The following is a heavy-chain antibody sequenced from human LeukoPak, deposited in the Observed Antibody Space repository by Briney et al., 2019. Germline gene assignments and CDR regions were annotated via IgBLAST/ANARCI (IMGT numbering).Heavy chain of an antibody. CDR3: ARVMEATTHYYYYYGMDV. D-gene: IGHD1-26*01. Sequence: PGGSLRLSCAASGFTFSSYAMHWVRQAPGKGLEWVAVISYDGSNKYYADSVKGRFTISRDNSKNTLYLQMNSLRAEDMAVYYCARVMEATTHYYYYYGMDVWGQGTTVTVSS. V-gene: IGHV3-30-3*01. J-gene: IGHJ6*02. CDR1: GFTFSSYA. CDR2: ISYDGSNK.